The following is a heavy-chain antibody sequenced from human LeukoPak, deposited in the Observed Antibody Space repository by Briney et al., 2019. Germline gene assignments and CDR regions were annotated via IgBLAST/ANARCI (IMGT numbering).Heavy chain of an antibody. CDR3: AKDIHYFHFDY. J-gene: IGHJ4*02. CDR1: GFTFSNYW. V-gene: IGHV3-7*01. Sequence: GGSLRLSCAASGFTFSNYWMIWVRQAPGKGLEWVASIKQDGSEKQYVCSVRGRFTISRDNAKNVLDLQMNSLTAEDTAVYYCAKDIHYFHFDYWGQGTLVTVSS. CDR2: IKQDGSEK. D-gene: IGHD3-10*01.